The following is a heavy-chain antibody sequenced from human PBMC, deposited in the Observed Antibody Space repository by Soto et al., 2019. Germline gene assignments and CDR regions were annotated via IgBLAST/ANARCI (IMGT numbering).Heavy chain of an antibody. CDR2: ISARGGRS. V-gene: IGHV3-23*01. J-gene: IGHJ4*02. CDR3: AKGSIEYSAAVDN. D-gene: IGHD5-12*01. Sequence: EVQLLESGGGLVQPGGSLRLSCVASGFSFSSYAMVWVRQAPGKGLEWVSVISARGGRSYFADTVKGRFTISRDNSKNLVSLEMTSLRAEDTAIYFCAKGSIEYSAAVDNWGQGTLVLVSS. CDR1: GFSFSSYA.